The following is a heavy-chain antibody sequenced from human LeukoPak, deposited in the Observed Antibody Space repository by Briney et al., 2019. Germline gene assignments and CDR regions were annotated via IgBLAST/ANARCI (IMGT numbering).Heavy chain of an antibody. J-gene: IGHJ4*02. D-gene: IGHD4-17*01. V-gene: IGHV3-23*01. CDR3: AKGAQDYGHSTTDY. Sequence: PGGSLRLSCAASAFTFSSYAMSWFRQAPGKGLEWVSVTSVSGGRTYYADSVKGRFTISRDNSKNTLFLQMNSLRAEDTAVYYCAKGAQDYGHSTTDYWGQGTLVTVSS. CDR2: TSVSGGRT. CDR1: AFTFSSYA.